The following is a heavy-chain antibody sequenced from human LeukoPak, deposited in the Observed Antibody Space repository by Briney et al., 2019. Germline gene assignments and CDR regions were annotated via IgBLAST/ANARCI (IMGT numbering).Heavy chain of an antibody. CDR3: ATSIEAAGTD. CDR2: IKQDGSEK. V-gene: IGHV3-7*03. Sequence: GGSLRLSCAASRFTFTRYWMSWVRQAPGKGLEWVANIKQDGSEKYYVDPVKGRFTISRDNAKNSLYLQMNSLRAEDTAVYYCATSIEAAGTDWGRGTLVIVSS. J-gene: IGHJ4*02. CDR1: RFTFTRYW. D-gene: IGHD6-13*01.